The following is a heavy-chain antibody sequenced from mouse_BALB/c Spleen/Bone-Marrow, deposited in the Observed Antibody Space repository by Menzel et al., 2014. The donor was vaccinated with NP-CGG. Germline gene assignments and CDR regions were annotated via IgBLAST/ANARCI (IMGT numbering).Heavy chain of an antibody. D-gene: IGHD1-1*01. CDR2: IDPANGNT. J-gene: IGHJ3*01. Sequence: VQLQQSGAELVKPGASVKLSCTASGFNIKDPYMHWVKQRPKQGLEWIGRIDPANGNTKYGPKFQGKATITADTSSNTAYLQLSSLTSEDTAVYYCAPYYYGRWFTYWGQGTLVTVSA. V-gene: IGHV14-3*02. CDR1: GFNIKDPY. CDR3: APYYYGRWFTY.